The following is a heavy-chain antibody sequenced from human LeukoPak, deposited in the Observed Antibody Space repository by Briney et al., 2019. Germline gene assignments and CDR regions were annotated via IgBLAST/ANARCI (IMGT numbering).Heavy chain of an antibody. CDR1: GFNFSSSW. V-gene: IGHV3-74*01. J-gene: IGHJ2*01. D-gene: IGHD1-7*01. Sequence: GGSLRLSCAASGFNFSSSWMHWVRQGPGKGLVWVARMNADGRTINFADSVKGRFTISRENAKNTLYLQMNSLRTEDAAVYYCARAGNYYFDLWGRGTQVTVSS. CDR3: ARAGNYYFDL. CDR2: MNADGRTI.